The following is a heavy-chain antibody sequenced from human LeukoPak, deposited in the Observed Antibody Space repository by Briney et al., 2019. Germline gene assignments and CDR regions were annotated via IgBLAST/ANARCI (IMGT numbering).Heavy chain of an antibody. J-gene: IGHJ6*02. CDR1: GFTFSTYA. V-gene: IGHV3-23*01. CDR2: ISGSGGST. D-gene: IGHD3-10*01. CDR3: AKSGGLSGSGRLAMDV. Sequence: PGGSLRLSCAASGFTFSTYAMSWVRLAPGKGLEWVSGISGSGGSTYYADSVKGRFTSSRDNSNNTLYLQMNSLRVEDTALYYCAKSGGLSGSGRLAMDVWGQGTTVTVSS.